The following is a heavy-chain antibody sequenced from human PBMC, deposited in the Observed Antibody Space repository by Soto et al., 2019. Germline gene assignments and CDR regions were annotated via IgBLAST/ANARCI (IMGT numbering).Heavy chain of an antibody. CDR3: ARKLNRGWYVDY. V-gene: IGHV4-34*01. CDR1: GGSFSGYY. CDR2: INHTGST. D-gene: IGHD6-19*01. J-gene: IGHJ4*02. Sequence: QVQLQQWGAGLLKPSETLSLTCAVYGGSFSGYYWTWVRQPPGKRLEWIGEINHTGSTNYNPSLTSRXXIXVAXSKNQFSLRLSSVTAADTAVYYCARKLNRGWYVDYWGQGTLVTVSS.